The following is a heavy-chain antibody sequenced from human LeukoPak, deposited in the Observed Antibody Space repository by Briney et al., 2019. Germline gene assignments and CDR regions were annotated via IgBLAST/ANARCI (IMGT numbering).Heavy chain of an antibody. CDR3: ARGSDHAFDI. CDR2: SSASSTDV. J-gene: IGHJ3*02. V-gene: IGHV3-21*05. D-gene: IGHD1-26*01. CDR1: TLAFSSSA. Sequence: CSAYTLAFSSSALKRQPQTQGKELKGRSYSSASSTDVSHTDPVKGRFTISRDKAKTSLYLQMNSLTAEDTAIYFCARGSDHAFDIWGQGTRVTVSS.